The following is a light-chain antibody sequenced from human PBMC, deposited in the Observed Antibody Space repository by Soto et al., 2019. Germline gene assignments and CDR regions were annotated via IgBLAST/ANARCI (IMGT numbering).Light chain of an antibody. Sequence: EIVLTQSPATLSLSPGERATLSCRASQSVSSYLAWYQQKPGQAPRLLIYDASTRATGIPPRFSGSGSGTDFTLTISSLESEDFAVYYCQQRSNWPSLTFGGGTNVEIK. CDR2: DAS. CDR3: QQRSNWPSLT. J-gene: IGKJ4*01. V-gene: IGKV3-11*01. CDR1: QSVSSY.